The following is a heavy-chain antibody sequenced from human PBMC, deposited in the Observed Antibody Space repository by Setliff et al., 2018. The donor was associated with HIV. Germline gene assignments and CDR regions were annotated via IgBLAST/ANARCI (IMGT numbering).Heavy chain of an antibody. D-gene: IGHD1-26*01. CDR2: IYYSGST. Sequence: SETLSLTCAVYGGSFSGYYWSWIRQPPGKGLEWIGEIYYSGSTYYNPSLKSRVTISVDTSKNQFSLKLTSVTAADTAVYYCARGTGVGAVPYFDFWGQGTLVTVSS. CDR1: GGSFSGYY. V-gene: IGHV4-34*01. CDR3: ARGTGVGAVPYFDF. J-gene: IGHJ4*02.